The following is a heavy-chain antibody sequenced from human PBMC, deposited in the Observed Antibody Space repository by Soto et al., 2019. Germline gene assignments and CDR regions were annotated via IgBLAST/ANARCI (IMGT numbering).Heavy chain of an antibody. Sequence: PSETLSLTCTVSGGSITSYYWSWIRQPPGKGLEWIGHIYYSGGTTYNPSLKSRVAISVDTSKNQFSLKLSSVTAVDTAVYYCAGGTMGTGYFDFWGHGTLVTVSS. CDR1: GGSITSYY. D-gene: IGHD5-18*01. CDR2: IYYSGGT. V-gene: IGHV4-59*03. CDR3: AGGTMGTGYFDF. J-gene: IGHJ4*01.